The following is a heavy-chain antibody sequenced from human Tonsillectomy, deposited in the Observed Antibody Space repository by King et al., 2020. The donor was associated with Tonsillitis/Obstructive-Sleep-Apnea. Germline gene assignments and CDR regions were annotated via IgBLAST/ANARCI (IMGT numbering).Heavy chain of an antibody. CDR2: ISPGDSDT. V-gene: IGHV5-51*01. CDR1: GYNVISYW. J-gene: IGHJ3*02. Sequence: GGSLKIACEGAGYNVISYWIGWGRQMPGKGLAWMGFISPGDSDTRYSPSFQGHVIISADKSIGTAYLQWSSLKASDTAMYYCARLEMRVAAKAFDIWGQGTMVTVSS. D-gene: IGHD2-15*01. CDR3: ARLEMRVAAKAFDI.